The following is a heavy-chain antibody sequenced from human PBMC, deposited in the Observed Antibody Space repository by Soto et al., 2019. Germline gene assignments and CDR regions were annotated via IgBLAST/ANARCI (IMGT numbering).Heavy chain of an antibody. J-gene: IGHJ5*02. V-gene: IGHV3-73*01. CDR1: GVTLSGSA. Sequence: PGGSLRISCAASGVTLSGSAMHWVRQASGKGLEWVGRIRSKANSYATAYAASVKGRFTISRDDSKNTAYLQMNSLKTEDTAVYYCTRPIGSGDFWSRYNSNCFHPWGQGTLVTVST. CDR3: TRPIGSGDFWSRYNSNCFHP. CDR2: IRSKANSYAT. D-gene: IGHD3-3*01.